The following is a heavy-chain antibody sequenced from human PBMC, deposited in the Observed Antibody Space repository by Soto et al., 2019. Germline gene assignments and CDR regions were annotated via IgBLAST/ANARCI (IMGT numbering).Heavy chain of an antibody. CDR1: GGTFSSYA. CDR2: IIPIFGTA. D-gene: IGHD2-15*01. Sequence: GASVKVSCKASGGTFSSYAISWVRQAPGQRLEWMGGIIPIFGTANYAQKFQGRVTITADESTSTAYMELSSLRSEDTAVYYCARDDIVVVVAARYGMDVWGQGTTVTVSS. CDR3: ARDDIVVVVAARYGMDV. V-gene: IGHV1-69*13. J-gene: IGHJ6*02.